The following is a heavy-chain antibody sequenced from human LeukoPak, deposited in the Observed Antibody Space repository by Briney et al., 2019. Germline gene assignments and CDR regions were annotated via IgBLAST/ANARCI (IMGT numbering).Heavy chain of an antibody. J-gene: IGHJ4*02. D-gene: IGHD3-9*01. V-gene: IGHV3-21*01. Sequence: GGSLRLSCVVSGFTVSSNYMSWVRQAPGKGLEWVSSISSSSSYIYYADSVKGRFTISRDNAKNSLYLQMNSLRAEDTAVYYCARGSSYYDILTGYYETFDYWGQGTLVTVSS. CDR3: ARGSSYYDILTGYYETFDY. CDR2: ISSSSSYI. CDR1: GFTVSSNY.